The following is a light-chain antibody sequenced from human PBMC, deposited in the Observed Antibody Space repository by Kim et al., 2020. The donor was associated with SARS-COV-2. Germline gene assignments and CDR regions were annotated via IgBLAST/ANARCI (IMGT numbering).Light chain of an antibody. CDR3: AVWDDSLNGRV. V-gene: IGLV1-44*01. Sequence: GQRVTIACSGINSHIGSNPISWYQHAPGAAPKLLTCSNEHPPSGVPARLAGSKSGASASLAISGLQSKDEADYYCAVWDDSLNGRVFGGGTQLTV. J-gene: IGLJ3*02. CDR2: SNE. CDR1: NSHIGSNP.